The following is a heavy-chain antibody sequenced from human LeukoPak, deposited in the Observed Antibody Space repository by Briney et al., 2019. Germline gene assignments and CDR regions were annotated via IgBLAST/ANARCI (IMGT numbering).Heavy chain of an antibody. CDR3: AKEYSSGWYGIYAFDI. V-gene: IGHV1-69*05. Sequence: SVKVSCKASGGTFSSYAISWVRQAPGQGLEWMGRIIPIFGTANYAQKFQGRVTITTDESTSTAYMELSSLRSEDTAVYYCAKEYSSGWYGIYAFDIWGQGTMVTVSS. CDR1: GGTFSSYA. J-gene: IGHJ3*02. D-gene: IGHD6-19*01. CDR2: IIPIFGTA.